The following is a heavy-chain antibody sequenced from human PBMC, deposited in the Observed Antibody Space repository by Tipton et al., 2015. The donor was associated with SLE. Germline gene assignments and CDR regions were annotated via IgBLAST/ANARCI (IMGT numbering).Heavy chain of an antibody. CDR2: IDHGGIT. CDR3: ARSSSLHYFDY. J-gene: IGHJ4*02. CDR1: GGTLSGYF. D-gene: IGHD6-6*01. Sequence: TLSLTCAVYGGTLSGYFWSWIRQPPGMGLEWVGDIDHGGITNYKPSLKSRATISVDTSKNQFSLKLTSVTAADTAVYFCARSSSLHYFDYWGQGTLVTVSS. V-gene: IGHV4-34*01.